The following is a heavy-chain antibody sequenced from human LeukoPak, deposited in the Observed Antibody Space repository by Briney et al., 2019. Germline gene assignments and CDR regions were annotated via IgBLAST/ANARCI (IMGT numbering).Heavy chain of an antibody. CDR3: ARERRSFSLVRGVSAAFDY. V-gene: IGHV3-23*05. CDR1: GFTFRSYA. CDR2: ITSSVIRE. J-gene: IGHJ4*02. D-gene: IGHD3-10*01. Sequence: HSGGSLRLSWAASGFTFRSYAVNLVRQAPGKWLEWVSAITSSVIREHYADSVKGRFTISRDNSKNTLYLQLDSLRAEDTAVYYCARERRSFSLVRGVSAAFDYWGQEGLVTVSS.